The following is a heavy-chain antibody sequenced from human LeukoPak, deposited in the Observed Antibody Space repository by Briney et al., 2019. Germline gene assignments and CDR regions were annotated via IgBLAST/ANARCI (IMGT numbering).Heavy chain of an antibody. CDR1: GYTFTGCY. CDR3: ARRGVADAYYGLDV. Sequence: ASVKVSCKASGYTFTGCYMHWVRQAPGQGLEWMGWINPNSGGTNYAQKFQGRVTMTRDTSISTAYMELSRLRSDDTAVYYCARRGVADAYYGLDVWGQGTAVTASS. J-gene: IGHJ6*02. CDR2: INPNSGGT. V-gene: IGHV1-2*02. D-gene: IGHD3-10*01.